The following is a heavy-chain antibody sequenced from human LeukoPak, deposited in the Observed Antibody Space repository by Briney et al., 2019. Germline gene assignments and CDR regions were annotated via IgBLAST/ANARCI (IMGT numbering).Heavy chain of an antibody. CDR2: ISGSGGST. V-gene: IGHV3-23*01. Sequence: PGGSLRLSCAASGFTFSSYAMSWVRQAPGKGLEWVSAISGSGGSTYYADSVKGRFTISRDNSKNTLYLQMNSLRAEDTAVYYCAKDGRLSAARPGYMDVWGKGTTVTVSS. D-gene: IGHD6-6*01. J-gene: IGHJ6*03. CDR3: AKDGRLSAARPGYMDV. CDR1: GFTFSSYA.